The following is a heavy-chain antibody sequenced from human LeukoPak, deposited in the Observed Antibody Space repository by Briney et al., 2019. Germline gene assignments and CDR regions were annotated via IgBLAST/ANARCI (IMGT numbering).Heavy chain of an antibody. CDR1: GFSFSDYA. V-gene: IGHV3-30*04. J-gene: IGHJ4*02. Sequence: PGGSLRLSCIASGFSFSDYAMHWVRQAPGKGLEWVAVISADGRDKYYIDSVRGRFTISRDNSKTTVFLQMNSLEVEDTAVYYCATPLTSKWSSSWYSGHFDYWGQGALVTVPS. CDR3: ATPLTSKWSSSWYSGHFDY. D-gene: IGHD6-13*01. CDR2: ISADGRDK.